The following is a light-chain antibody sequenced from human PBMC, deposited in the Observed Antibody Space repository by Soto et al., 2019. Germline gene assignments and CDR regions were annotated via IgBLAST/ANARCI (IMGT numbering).Light chain of an antibody. Sequence: VVTQPPSASGTPGQRVTISCSGSTSNIGGNYVFWYQQIPGTAPTLLIYTNDQRPSGVPDRFSASKSATSASLAISGLRSEDEAHYFCATWDDGLGGVVFGGGTQLTVL. CDR3: ATWDDGLGGVV. CDR2: TND. V-gene: IGLV1-47*01. J-gene: IGLJ7*01. CDR1: TSNIGGNY.